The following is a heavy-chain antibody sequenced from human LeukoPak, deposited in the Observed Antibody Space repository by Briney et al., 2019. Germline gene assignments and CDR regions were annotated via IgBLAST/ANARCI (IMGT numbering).Heavy chain of an antibody. CDR2: ISLAGQT. D-gene: IGHD1-26*01. CDR3: SRESGPFCPFGY. Sequence: SETLSLTCGVSGCSISGTNWWCWVRQPPERGLEWIGEISLAGQTNYNPSLNGRVTMSLDKSSNQLSLHLTSVTAADTATYYCSRESGPFCPFGYWGQGTLVSVSS. CDR1: GCSISGTNW. J-gene: IGHJ4*02. V-gene: IGHV4/OR15-8*02.